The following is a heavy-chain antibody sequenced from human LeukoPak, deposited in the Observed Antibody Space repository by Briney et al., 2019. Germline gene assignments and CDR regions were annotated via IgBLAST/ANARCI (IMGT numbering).Heavy chain of an antibody. CDR2: ISYDGSIK. CDR3: ARVPTYCSSTSCYSLFDY. D-gene: IGHD2-2*02. Sequence: PGGSLRLSCAASGFTFSSYVMHWIRQAPGKGLEWVAVISYDGSIKYYAASVKGRFTISRDNSKNTLYLQMNSLRAEDTAVYYCARVPTYCSSTSCYSLFDYWGQGTLVTVSS. J-gene: IGHJ4*02. V-gene: IGHV3-30-3*01. CDR1: GFTFSSYV.